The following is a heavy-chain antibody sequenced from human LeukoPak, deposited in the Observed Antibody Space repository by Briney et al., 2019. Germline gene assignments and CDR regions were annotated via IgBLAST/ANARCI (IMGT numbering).Heavy chain of an antibody. D-gene: IGHD6-6*01. V-gene: IGHV3-33*01. Sequence: GGSLRLSCAASGFTFSSYGMHWVRQAPGKGLEWVAVIWYDGSNKCYADSVKGRFTISRDNSKNTLYLQMNSLRAVDTAVYYCAREKIAARKSYYYYGMDVWGQGTTVTVSS. CDR2: IWYDGSNK. CDR3: AREKIAARKSYYYYGMDV. J-gene: IGHJ6*02. CDR1: GFTFSSYG.